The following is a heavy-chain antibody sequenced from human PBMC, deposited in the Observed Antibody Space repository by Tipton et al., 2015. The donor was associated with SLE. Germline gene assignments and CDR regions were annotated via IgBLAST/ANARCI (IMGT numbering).Heavy chain of an antibody. CDR1: GDSVSSGGYF. V-gene: IGHV4-31*03. CDR3: ARVIVGATGWFDP. J-gene: IGHJ5*02. Sequence: TLSLTCTVSGDSVSSGGYFWTWIRQHPGKGLEWIGYIYYTGSTYYNPSLKSRLTISADTSKNQFSLKLSSVTAADTAVYYCARVIVGATGWFDPWGQGTLVTVSS. CDR2: IYYTGST. D-gene: IGHD1-26*01.